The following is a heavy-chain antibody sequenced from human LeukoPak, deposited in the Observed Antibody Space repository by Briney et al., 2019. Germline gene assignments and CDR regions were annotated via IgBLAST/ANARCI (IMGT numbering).Heavy chain of an antibody. Sequence: SETLSLTCAVYGGSFSGYYWSRIRQPPGKGLEWIGEINHSGSTNYNPSLKSRVTISVDTSKNQFSLKLSSVTAADTAVYYCARGLLMVAPAFDPWGQGTLVTVPS. J-gene: IGHJ5*02. CDR1: GGSFSGYY. D-gene: IGHD2-8*01. CDR3: ARGLLMVAPAFDP. CDR2: INHSGST. V-gene: IGHV4-34*01.